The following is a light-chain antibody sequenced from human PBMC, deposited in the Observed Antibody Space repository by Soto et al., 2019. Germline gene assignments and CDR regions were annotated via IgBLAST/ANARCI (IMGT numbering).Light chain of an antibody. CDR3: SSYTSSSTLV. CDR2: EVS. V-gene: IGLV2-14*01. J-gene: IGLJ1*01. CDR1: SSDVGGYNY. Sequence: HSALTQPASVSGSPGQSTTISCTGTSSDVGGYNYVSWYQQHPGKAPKLMIYEVSNRPSGVSNRFSGSKSGNTASLTISGLQAEDEADYYCSSYTSSSTLVFGTGTKVTV.